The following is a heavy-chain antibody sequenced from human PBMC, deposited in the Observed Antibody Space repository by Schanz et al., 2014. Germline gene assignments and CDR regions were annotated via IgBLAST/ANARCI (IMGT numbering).Heavy chain of an antibody. J-gene: IGHJ4*02. CDR3: ARSNYYDNSDYYNSFDY. V-gene: IGHV1-69*02. CDR2: ISPYNGNT. CDR1: GGTFSSYT. D-gene: IGHD3-22*01. Sequence: QVQLVQSEAEVKKPGSSVKVSCKASGGTFSSYTISWVRQAPGQGLEWMGWISPYNGNTNYAQKLQGRVTMTADTSTSTAYMDLSSLRPEDTAVYYCARSNYYDNSDYYNSFDYWGQGTLVTVSS.